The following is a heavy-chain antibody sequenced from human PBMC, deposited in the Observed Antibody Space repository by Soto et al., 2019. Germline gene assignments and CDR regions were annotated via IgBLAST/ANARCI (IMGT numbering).Heavy chain of an antibody. V-gene: IGHV3-23*01. CDR3: AKGQYTAPRYFFYYSMDV. CDR1: EFTFNRYA. Sequence: EVQVLESGGDLVEPGGSLRLSCAVPEFTFNRYAMNWVRQAPGKGLEWVSGISGTGDSTYYTDSVQGRFTISRDNSKNTLYLQMNNLRAEDTAVYFCAKGQYTAPRYFFYYSMDVWGQGTTVTVSS. CDR2: ISGTGDST. D-gene: IGHD5-18*01. J-gene: IGHJ6*02.